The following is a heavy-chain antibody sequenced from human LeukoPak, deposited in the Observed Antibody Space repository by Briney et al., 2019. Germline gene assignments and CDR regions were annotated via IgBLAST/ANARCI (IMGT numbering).Heavy chain of an antibody. Sequence: PGGFLRLSCSASGFTFSAYSMHWARQAPGKGLEYVSGITSNGGSTDYADSVKGRFTISRDNSKNTMYLQMSSLRAEDTAVYHCVKNPNELWSFFDFWGQGTLVTVSS. J-gene: IGHJ4*02. CDR1: GFTFSAYS. V-gene: IGHV3-64D*06. CDR2: ITSNGGST. CDR3: VKNPNELWSFFDF. D-gene: IGHD3-16*01.